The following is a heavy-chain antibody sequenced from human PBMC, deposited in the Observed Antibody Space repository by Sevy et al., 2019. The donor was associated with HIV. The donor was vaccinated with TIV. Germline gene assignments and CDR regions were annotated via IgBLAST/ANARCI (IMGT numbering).Heavy chain of an antibody. V-gene: IGHV4-39*01. CDR3: AGPTLTYSSGWSYYDS. D-gene: IGHD6-19*01. CDR2: INYSGST. CDR1: GASISSSGYY. Sequence: SETLSLTCTVSGASISSSGYYWGWIRQPPRKGLEWIASINYSGSTFYNPSLKSRVTISSDTSKNHFSLKLNSVTAADTAIYYCAGPTLTYSSGWSYYDSWGQGTVVTVSS. J-gene: IGHJ4*02.